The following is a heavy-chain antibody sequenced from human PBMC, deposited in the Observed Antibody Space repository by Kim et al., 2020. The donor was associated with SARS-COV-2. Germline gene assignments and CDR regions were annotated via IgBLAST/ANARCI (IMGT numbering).Heavy chain of an antibody. CDR3: ARLAGSDVSY. V-gene: IGHV4-39*01. Sequence: STYYNPSLKSRVTISVDTSKNQFSLKRSSVTAADTAVYYCARLAGSDVSYWGQGTLVTVSS. CDR2: ST. J-gene: IGHJ4*02. D-gene: IGHD2-8*01.